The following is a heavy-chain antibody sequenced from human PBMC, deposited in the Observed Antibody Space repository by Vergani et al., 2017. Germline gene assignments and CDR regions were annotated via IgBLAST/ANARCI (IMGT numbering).Heavy chain of an antibody. CDR3: AGDDPMITFGGVMAMVGGAFDI. Sequence: EVQLVESGGGLVKPGGSLRLSCAASGFTFSSYSMNWVRQAPGKGLEWVSSISSSSSYIYYADSVKGRFTISRDNAKNSLYLQMNSLRAEDTAVYYCAGDDPMITFGGVMAMVGGAFDIWGQGTMVTVSS. CDR2: ISSSSSYI. D-gene: IGHD3-16*01. J-gene: IGHJ3*02. V-gene: IGHV3-21*01. CDR1: GFTFSSYS.